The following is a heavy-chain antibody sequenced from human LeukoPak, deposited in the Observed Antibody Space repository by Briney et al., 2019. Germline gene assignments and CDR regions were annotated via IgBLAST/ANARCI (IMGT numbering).Heavy chain of an antibody. J-gene: IGHJ4*02. CDR1: GFTFSDYY. D-gene: IGHD3-3*01. CDR3: ARGEEKGIFGDYFDY. Sequence: GGSLRLSCAASGFTFSDYYMSWIRQAPGKGLELVSYISSSGSTIYYADSVKGRFTISRDNAKNSLYLQMNSLRAEDTAVYYCARGEEKGIFGDYFDYWGQGTLVTVSS. CDR2: ISSSGSTI. V-gene: IGHV3-11*01.